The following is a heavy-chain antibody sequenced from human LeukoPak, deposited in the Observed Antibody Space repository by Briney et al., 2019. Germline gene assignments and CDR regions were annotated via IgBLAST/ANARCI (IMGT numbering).Heavy chain of an antibody. V-gene: IGHV3-13*01. CDR2: IGIADDT. D-gene: IGHD5-12*01. CDR1: GFTISGYD. CDR3: ARPPWLRSVRGFYYYMGV. J-gene: IGHJ6*03. Sequence: GGSLRLSCAASGFTISGYDMHWVRQATGKGLEWVSAIGIADDTYYPGSVKGRFTISREDAKNSIYLQIHNVGVEDTAAYYCARPPWLRSVRGFYYYMGVWGKGPTVTVSS.